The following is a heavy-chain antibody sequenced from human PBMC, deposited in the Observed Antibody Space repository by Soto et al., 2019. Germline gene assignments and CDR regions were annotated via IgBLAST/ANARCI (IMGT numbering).Heavy chain of an antibody. CDR1: GGSFSSYG. V-gene: IGHV3-30*18. Sequence: LSLTCAVYGGSFSSYGMHWVRQAPGKGLEWVAVISYDGSNKYYADSVKGRFTISRDNSKNTLYLQMNSLRAEDTAVYYCAKDLVRITMIVVVITRYYYYGMDVWGQGTTVTVSS. CDR2: ISYDGSNK. D-gene: IGHD3-22*01. CDR3: AKDLVRITMIVVVITRYYYYGMDV. J-gene: IGHJ6*02.